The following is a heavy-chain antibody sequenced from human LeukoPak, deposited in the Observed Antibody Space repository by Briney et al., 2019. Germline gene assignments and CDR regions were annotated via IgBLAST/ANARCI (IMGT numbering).Heavy chain of an antibody. CDR3: ARDGYDFWSGYYYYYYYMDV. J-gene: IGHJ6*03. V-gene: IGHV3-74*01. CDR1: GLAFSSVG. D-gene: IGHD3-3*01. Sequence: GRSLIHSCAASGLAFSSVGRQKVSQAARKGLVWVSRIPNDRRSTSYAGSVKGRFTIFRENAKNTLYLQMNSLRAEDTAVYYCARDGYDFWSGYYYYYYYMDVWGKGTTVTVSS. CDR2: IPNDRRST.